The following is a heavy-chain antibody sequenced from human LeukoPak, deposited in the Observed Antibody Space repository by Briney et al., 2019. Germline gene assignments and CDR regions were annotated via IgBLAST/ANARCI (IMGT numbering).Heavy chain of an antibody. CDR2: IYYSGST. D-gene: IGHD2-15*01. Sequence: PSQTLSLTCTVSGGSISSGGYYWSWIRQHPGKGLEWIGYIYYSGSTYYNPSLKSRVTISVDTSKNQFSLKLSSVTAADTAVYYCARGCSGGSCYFDLDYWGQGTPVTVSS. CDR3: ARGCSGGSCYFDLDY. CDR1: GGSISSGGYY. J-gene: IGHJ4*02. V-gene: IGHV4-31*03.